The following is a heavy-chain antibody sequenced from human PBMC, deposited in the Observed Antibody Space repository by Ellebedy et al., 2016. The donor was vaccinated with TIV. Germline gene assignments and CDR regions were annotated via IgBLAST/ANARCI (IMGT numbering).Heavy chain of an antibody. CDR3: ARHSPAVNGLITLIGPNAFDI. D-gene: IGHD3-22*01. V-gene: IGHV4-59*08. CDR2: ISHSGSA. CDR1: GGSIYSYY. J-gene: IGHJ3*02. Sequence: GSLRLSCTVSGGSIYSYYWSWIRQPPGKGLEWIGYISHSGSANYNPSLKSRVTILEDTSKNQFSLRLSHVTAAGTAVYYCARHSPAVNGLITLIGPNAFDIWGQGTTVTVSS.